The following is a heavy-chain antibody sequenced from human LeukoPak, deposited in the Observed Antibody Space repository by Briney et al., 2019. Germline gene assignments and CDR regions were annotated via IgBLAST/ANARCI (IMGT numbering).Heavy chain of an antibody. CDR1: GYSFTTYG. CDR2: MNPNSGNT. D-gene: IGHD3-10*01. V-gene: IGHV1-8*02. J-gene: IGHJ6*03. Sequence: ASVKVSCKASGYSFTTYGISWVRQAPGQGLEWMGWMNPNSGNTGYAQKFQGRVTMTRNTSISTAYMELSSLRSEDTAVYYCARRTYYYGSGSYGWGNYYYYYMDVWGKGTRSPSP. CDR3: ARRTYYYGSGSYGWGNYYYYYMDV.